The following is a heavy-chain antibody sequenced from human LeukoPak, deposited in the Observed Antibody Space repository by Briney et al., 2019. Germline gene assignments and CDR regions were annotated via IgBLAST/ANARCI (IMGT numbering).Heavy chain of an antibody. V-gene: IGHV4-31*03. CDR2: IYYSGST. Sequence: SETLSLTCTVSGGSISSGGYYWSWIRQHPGKGLEWIGYIYYSGSTYYNPSLKSRVTISVDTSKNQFSLKLSSVTAADTAVYYCARDNVRGQNYYYYGMDVWGQGTTVTVSS. CDR3: ARDNVRGQNYYYYGMDV. D-gene: IGHD3-10*01. J-gene: IGHJ6*02. CDR1: GGSISSGGYY.